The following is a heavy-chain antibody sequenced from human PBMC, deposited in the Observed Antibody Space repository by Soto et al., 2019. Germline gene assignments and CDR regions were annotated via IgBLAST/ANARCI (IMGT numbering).Heavy chain of an antibody. Sequence: QVQLVESGGGVVQPGRSLRLSCAASGFTFSYYVMNWVRQAPGKGLEWVAVISYDGSNNNYADSVKGRFTISRDNSKNTLYLQMNSLRVEDTAVYYCARDPPWDYGMDVWGQGTTVTVSS. CDR2: ISYDGSNN. D-gene: IGHD7-27*01. CDR1: GFTFSYYV. CDR3: ARDPPWDYGMDV. J-gene: IGHJ6*02. V-gene: IGHV3-30-3*01.